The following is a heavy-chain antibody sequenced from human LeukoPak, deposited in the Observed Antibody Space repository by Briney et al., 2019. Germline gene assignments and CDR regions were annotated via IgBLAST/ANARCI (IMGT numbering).Heavy chain of an antibody. CDR1: GGTFISYA. D-gene: IGHD6-6*01. CDR3: PSVLASSIAARKDYYYGMDV. CDR2: IIPILGIA. V-gene: IGHV1-69*04. J-gene: IGHJ6*02. Sequence: SVTVSFMSSGGTFISYAISSVRQAPCQGREGMGRIIPILGIANYAQKLQGRVTITPDKSTRTAYVELSRLRSKQQAGYYCPSVLASSIAARKDYYYGMDVWGQGTTVTVSS.